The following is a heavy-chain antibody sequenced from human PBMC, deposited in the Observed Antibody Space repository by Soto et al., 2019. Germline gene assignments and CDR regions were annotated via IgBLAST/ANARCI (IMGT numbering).Heavy chain of an antibody. Sequence: ASVKVSCKASGYTFTSYDINWVRQATGQGLEWMGWMNPNSGNTGYAQKFQGRVTMTRSTSISTAYMELSSLRSEDTAVYYCAKPGIAVAGTRGFDYWAQGTLVTVSS. CDR1: GYTFTSYD. J-gene: IGHJ4*02. CDR3: AKPGIAVAGTRGFDY. V-gene: IGHV1-8*01. CDR2: MNPNSGNT. D-gene: IGHD6-19*01.